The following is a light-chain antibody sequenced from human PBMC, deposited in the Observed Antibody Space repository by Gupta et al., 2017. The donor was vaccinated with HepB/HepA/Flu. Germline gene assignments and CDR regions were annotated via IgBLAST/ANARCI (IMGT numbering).Light chain of an antibody. Sequence: QSALAQPASVSGSPGQSITISCTGTNSDYVSWYQQYPGTAPKLLLYNVFDRPSGVSHRFSGSKSGNTASLTISGLQAEDEANYHCSSYTFTSTLVVFGGGTHLTVL. J-gene: IGLJ2*01. CDR3: SSYTFTSTLVV. CDR2: NVF. V-gene: IGLV2-14*01. CDR1: NSDY.